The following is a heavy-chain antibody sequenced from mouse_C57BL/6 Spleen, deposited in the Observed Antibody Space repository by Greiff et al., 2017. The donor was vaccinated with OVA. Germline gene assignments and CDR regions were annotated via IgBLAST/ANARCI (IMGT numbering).Heavy chain of an antibody. Sequence: DVKLQESGPELVKPGASVKIPCKASGYTFTDYNMDWVKQSHGKSLEWIGDINPNNGGTIYNQKFKGKATLTVDKSSSTAYMELRSLTSEDTAVYYCAREKNWYFDVWGTGTTVTVSS. CDR1: GYTFTDYN. J-gene: IGHJ1*03. CDR2: INPNNGGT. CDR3: AREKNWYFDV. V-gene: IGHV1-18*01.